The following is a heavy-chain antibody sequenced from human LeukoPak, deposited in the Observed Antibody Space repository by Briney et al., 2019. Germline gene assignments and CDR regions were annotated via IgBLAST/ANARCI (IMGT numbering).Heavy chain of an antibody. CDR3: ATPPGGITIFGVGYYYFDY. V-gene: IGHV3-53*01. CDR1: GFTVSSNY. CDR2: IYSGGST. J-gene: IGHJ4*02. Sequence: GGSLRLSCAASGFTVSSNYMSWVRQAPGKGLEWVSVIYSGGSTYYADSVKGRFTISRDNSKNTLYLQMNSLRAEDTAVYYCATPPGGITIFGVGYYYFDYWGQGTLVTVSS. D-gene: IGHD3-3*01.